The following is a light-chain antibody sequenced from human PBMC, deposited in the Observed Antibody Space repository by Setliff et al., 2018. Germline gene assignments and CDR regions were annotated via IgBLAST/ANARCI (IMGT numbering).Light chain of an antibody. CDR3: SSYAASYNPYV. Sequence: QSVLTQPPSASGSPGQSLTISCTGTSRDIGAYKFVSWYQQHPGKAPRLIIYEVTKRPSEVPDRFSGSKSGNTASLTVSGLQAEDEADYYCSSYAASYNPYVFGTGTKVTVL. CDR1: SRDIGAYKF. CDR2: EVT. V-gene: IGLV2-8*01. J-gene: IGLJ1*01.